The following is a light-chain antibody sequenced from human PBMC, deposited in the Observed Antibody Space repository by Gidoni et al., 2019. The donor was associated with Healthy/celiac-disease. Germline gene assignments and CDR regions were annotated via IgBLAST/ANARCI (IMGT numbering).Light chain of an antibody. J-gene: IGLJ2*01. CDR1: SSNIGSNT. CDR2: SNN. Sequence: QSVLTQPPSASGTPGPRVTISCSGSSSNIGSNTVNWYQKLPGTAPKRLIYSNNQRPSGVPDRFSGSKSGTSASLAISGLQSEDEADYYCAAWDDSLNGHVVFGGGTKLTVL. CDR3: AAWDDSLNGHVV. V-gene: IGLV1-44*01.